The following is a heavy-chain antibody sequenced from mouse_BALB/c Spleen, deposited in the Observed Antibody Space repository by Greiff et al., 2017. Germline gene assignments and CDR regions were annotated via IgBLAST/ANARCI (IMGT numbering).Heavy chain of an antibody. J-gene: IGHJ2*01. V-gene: IGHV5-4*02. CDR3: ARGYDYDVFDY. D-gene: IGHD2-4*01. CDR2: ISDGGSYT. CDR1: GFTFSDYY. Sequence: EVKLMESGGGLVKPGGSLKLSCAASGFTFSDYYMYWVRQTPEKRLEWVATISDGGSYTYYPDSVKGRFTISRDNAKNNLYLQMSSLKSEDTAMYYCARGYDYDVFDYWGQGTTLTVSS.